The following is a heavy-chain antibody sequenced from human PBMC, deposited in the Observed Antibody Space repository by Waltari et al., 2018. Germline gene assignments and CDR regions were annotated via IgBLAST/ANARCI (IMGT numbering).Heavy chain of an antibody. Sequence: QLQLQESGPGLVKPSETVSLTCTVSGGSINSGNYYWAWIRRPPGKGLEWIGSIYYSGRTSDNPSLKSRVTISVDTSKNQFSLSLRSVTAADTAVYYCARHAVTTVAATPYFDIWGQGVLVTVSS. D-gene: IGHD6-19*01. CDR2: IYYSGRT. J-gene: IGHJ4*02. V-gene: IGHV4-39*07. CDR1: GGSINSGNYY. CDR3: ARHAVTTVAATPYFDI.